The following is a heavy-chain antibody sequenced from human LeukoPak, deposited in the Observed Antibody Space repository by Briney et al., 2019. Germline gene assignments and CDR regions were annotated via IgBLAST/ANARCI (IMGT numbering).Heavy chain of an antibody. CDR3: AKAFDYNGLRGEGGSFDC. D-gene: IGHD4-11*01. Sequence: GGSLRLSRVASGFNFSKNDMHWVRQTTERGLEWVSAIGVGGGTYYADPVKGRFTISRENGKNSVYLQMNSLRAGDTALYFCAKAFDYNGLRGEGGSFDCWGQGALVTVSS. CDR1: GFNFSKND. J-gene: IGHJ4*02. CDR2: IGVGGGT. V-gene: IGHV3-13*01.